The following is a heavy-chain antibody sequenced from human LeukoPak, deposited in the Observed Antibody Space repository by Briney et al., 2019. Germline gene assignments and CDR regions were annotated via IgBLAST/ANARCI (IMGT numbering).Heavy chain of an antibody. D-gene: IGHD6-19*01. CDR3: AKDVHTSGWYGWFDS. CDR1: GFTFGNCA. Sequence: GGSLRLSCAASGFTFGNCAVNWVRQAPGKGLEWVSLISGSGRNSYYADSVKGRFTISRDNSKNTMYLQMNGLRAEDTAVYYCAKDVHTSGWYGWFDSWGQGTLVTVSS. V-gene: IGHV3-23*01. CDR2: ISGSGRNS. J-gene: IGHJ5*01.